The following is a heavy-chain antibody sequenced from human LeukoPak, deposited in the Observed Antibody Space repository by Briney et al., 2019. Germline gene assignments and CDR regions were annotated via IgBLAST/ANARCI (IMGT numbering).Heavy chain of an antibody. D-gene: IGHD1-1*01. J-gene: IGHJ4*02. CDR1: GGSFSGYY. CDR2: INHSGST. Sequence: SETLSLTCAVYGGSFSGYYWSWIRQPPGKGLEWIGEINHSGSTNYNPSLKSRVTISVDTSKNQFSLKLSSVTAADTAVYYCARVQRPLDGADYWGQGTLVTVSS. V-gene: IGHV4-34*01. CDR3: ARVQRPLDGADY.